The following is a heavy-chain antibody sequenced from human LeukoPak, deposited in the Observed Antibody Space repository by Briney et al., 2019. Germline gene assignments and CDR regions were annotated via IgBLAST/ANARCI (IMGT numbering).Heavy chain of an antibody. Sequence: PGGSLRLSCAASGFTVSTNYMSWVRQAPGKGLEWVSLIYSGGGTYYADSVKGRFTISRDNSRNTLSLQMNSLRVDDTAVYYCARGFRSVTTWGYFDFWGQGALVTVYS. CDR1: GFTVSTNY. CDR2: IYSGGGT. CDR3: ARGFRSVTTWGYFDF. J-gene: IGHJ4*02. D-gene: IGHD4-17*01. V-gene: IGHV3-66*01.